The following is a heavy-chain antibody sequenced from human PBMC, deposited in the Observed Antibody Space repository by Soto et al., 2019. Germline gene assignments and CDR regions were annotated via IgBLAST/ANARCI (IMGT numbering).Heavy chain of an antibody. V-gene: IGHV2-5*02. CDR1: GFSLSTSGVG. J-gene: IGHJ4*02. CDR2: IYWDDDK. D-gene: IGHD3-22*01. Sequence: SGPTLVNPTQTLTLTCTFSGFSLSTSGVGVGWIRQPPGKALEWLALIYWDDDKRYSPSLKSRLTITKDTSKNQVVLTMTNMDPVDTATYYCAQNTYYYDSSGYYYYDYWGQGTLVTVSS. CDR3: AQNTYYYDSSGYYYYDY.